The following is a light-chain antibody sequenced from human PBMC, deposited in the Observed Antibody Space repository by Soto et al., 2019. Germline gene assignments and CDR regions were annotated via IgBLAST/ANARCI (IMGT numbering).Light chain of an antibody. J-gene: IGKJ2*01. CDR1: QSVSSSL. CDR3: PQYGSSPLT. V-gene: IGKV3-20*01. CDR2: DVS. Sequence: EIVLTQSPGTLSLSPGEGATLSCRASQSVSSSLLAWFQQKPGQAPRLLIHDVSSRATGIPDRFSGSGSGTDFTLSISRLATEDFAVYYCPQYGSSPLTFGQGTKLEIK.